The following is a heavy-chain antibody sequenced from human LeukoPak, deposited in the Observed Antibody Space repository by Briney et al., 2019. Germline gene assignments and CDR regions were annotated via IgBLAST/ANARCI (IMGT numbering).Heavy chain of an antibody. V-gene: IGHV1-18*01. D-gene: IGHD6-19*01. CDR3: ARSDSSGRYGGYYYYYMDV. CDR1: GYTFTSYG. Sequence: ASVKVSCKASGYTFTSYGFTWVRQAPGQGLEWMGWISAYNGNTNYAQKLQGRVTMTTDTSTSTAYMELRSLRSADTGAYYCARSDSSGRYGGYYYYYMDVWGKGTTVTVSS. J-gene: IGHJ6*03. CDR2: ISAYNGNT.